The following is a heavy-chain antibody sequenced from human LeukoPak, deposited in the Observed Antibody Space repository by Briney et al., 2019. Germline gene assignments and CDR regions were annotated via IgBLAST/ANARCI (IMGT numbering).Heavy chain of an antibody. D-gene: IGHD2-2*02. V-gene: IGHV3-64*01. CDR2: ISSNGGST. CDR1: GFTFSSYA. J-gene: IGHJ6*03. Sequence: PGGSLRLSXAASGFTFSSYAMHWVRQAPGKGLEYVSAISSNGGSTYYANSVKGRFTISRDNSKNTLYLQMGSLRAEDMAVYYCARVPYCSSTSCYSDYYYMDVWGKGTTVTVSS. CDR3: ARVPYCSSTSCYSDYYYMDV.